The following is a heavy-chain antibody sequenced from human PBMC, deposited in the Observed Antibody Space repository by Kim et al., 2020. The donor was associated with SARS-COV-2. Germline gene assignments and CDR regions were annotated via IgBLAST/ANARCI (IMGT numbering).Heavy chain of an antibody. CDR3: TLFD. V-gene: IGHV3-73*01. CDR2: ISSKGNSYAT. J-gene: IGHJ3*01. Sequence: GGSLRLSCAASGFTFSSTAMHWVRQASGKGLEWVSRISSKGNSYATAYAVTVRFSFTISKAEYKKKAYLQMNSAKTTDTYDYSRTLFD. CDR1: GFTFSSTA.